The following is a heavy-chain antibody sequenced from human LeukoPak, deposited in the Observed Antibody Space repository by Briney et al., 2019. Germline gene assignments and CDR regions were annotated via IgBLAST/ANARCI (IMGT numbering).Heavy chain of an antibody. D-gene: IGHD1-26*01. V-gene: IGHV3-30*03. Sequence: PGGSLRLSCAASGFTFSSYGMHWVRQAPGKGLEWVAVISYDGSNKYYADSVKGRFTISRDNSKNTLYLQMNSLRAEDTAVYYCALSIVGASGGMDVWGQGTTVTVSS. CDR3: ALSIVGASGGMDV. CDR1: GFTFSSYG. CDR2: ISYDGSNK. J-gene: IGHJ6*02.